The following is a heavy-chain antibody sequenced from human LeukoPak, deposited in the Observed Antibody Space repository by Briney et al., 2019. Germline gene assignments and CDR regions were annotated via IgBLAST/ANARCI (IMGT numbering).Heavy chain of an antibody. CDR1: GFTFSNYA. CDR2: ISSSGSTI. CDR3: ARDGKAVATDFDY. D-gene: IGHD5-12*01. J-gene: IGHJ4*02. V-gene: IGHV3-11*01. Sequence: GGSLRLSCAASGFTFSNYAMSWVRQAPGKGLEWVSYISSSGSTIYYADSVKGRFTISRDNAKNSLYLQMNSLRAEDTAVYYCARDGKAVATDFDYWGQGTLVTVSS.